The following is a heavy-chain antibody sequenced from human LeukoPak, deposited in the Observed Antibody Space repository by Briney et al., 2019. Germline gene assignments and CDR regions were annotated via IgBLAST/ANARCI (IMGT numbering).Heavy chain of an antibody. CDR1: GGSISSSSYY. Sequence: SETLSLTCTVSGGSISSSSYYWGWIRQPPGKGLEWIGSIYYSGSAYYNPSLKSRVTISVDTSKNQFSLKLSSVTAADTAVYYCARCSSAGILTGYLLDYWGQGTLVTVSS. V-gene: IGHV4-39*01. J-gene: IGHJ4*02. CDR2: IYYSGSA. CDR3: ARCSSAGILTGYLLDY. D-gene: IGHD3-9*01.